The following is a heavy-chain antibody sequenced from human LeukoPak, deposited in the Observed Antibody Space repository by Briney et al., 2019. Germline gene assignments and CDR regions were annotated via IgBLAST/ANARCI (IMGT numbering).Heavy chain of an antibody. J-gene: IGHJ4*02. CDR2: ISGSGGST. Sequence: GGSLRLSCAASGFTFSSYAMSWVRQAPGKGLEWVSAISGSGGSTYYADSVKGRFTISRDNSKNTLYLQMNSLRAEDTAVYYCARDWFSSSWTYYFDYWGQGTLVTVSS. V-gene: IGHV3-23*01. CDR1: GFTFSSYA. CDR3: ARDWFSSSWTYYFDY. D-gene: IGHD6-13*01.